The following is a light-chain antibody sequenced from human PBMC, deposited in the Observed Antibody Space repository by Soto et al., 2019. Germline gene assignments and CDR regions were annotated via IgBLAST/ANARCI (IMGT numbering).Light chain of an antibody. CDR2: RAS. V-gene: IGKV3-20*01. CDR1: QSVIRNY. CDR3: QQYGSSPLT. J-gene: IGKJ4*01. Sequence: EMVMRRSPATLSVSPGGIATLSFSASQSVIRNYLAQYQQKPGQAPTLLIYRASIRATGIPNRFTGSGSGTDFTLTISRLEPEDFAVYYCQQYGSSPLTFGGGTKVDI.